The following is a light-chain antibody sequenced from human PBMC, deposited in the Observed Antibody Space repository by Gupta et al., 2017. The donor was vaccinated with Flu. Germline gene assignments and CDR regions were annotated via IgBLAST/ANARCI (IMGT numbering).Light chain of an antibody. J-gene: IGKJ1*01. Sequence: PPTLSTSVGDEVTITCRASQNIGSWLAWYQQKPGKAPKLLIYKASDLEKGVPSRFSGSGSATEFTLTISSLQPEDLATYYCQQYNTFSWTFGQGTKVEI. CDR3: QQYNTFSWT. CDR1: QNIGSW. CDR2: KAS. V-gene: IGKV1-5*03.